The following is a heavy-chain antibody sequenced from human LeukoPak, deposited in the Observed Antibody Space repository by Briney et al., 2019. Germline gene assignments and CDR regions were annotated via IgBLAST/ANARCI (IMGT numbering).Heavy chain of an antibody. Sequence: GSLRLSCTASGFSFSAYWMTWVRQAPGTGLEWVANTNPAGSETYYVDPVKGRFSISRDNPKNLVYLQMNSLRAEDTAVYHCARFGYVAAVDVWGQGTPVTVSS. D-gene: IGHD2-15*01. CDR3: ARFGYVAAVDV. V-gene: IGHV3-7*01. J-gene: IGHJ4*02. CDR1: GFSFSAYW. CDR2: TNPAGSET.